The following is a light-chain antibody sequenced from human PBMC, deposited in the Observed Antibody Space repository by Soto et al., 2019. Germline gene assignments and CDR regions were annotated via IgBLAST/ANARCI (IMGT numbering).Light chain of an antibody. Sequence: EIVMTQSPATLSVSPGERATLSCRASQSVSSNLAWYQQKPGQAPRLLIYGASTRATGIPARFSGSGSGTEFTLTISSLQPEDFATYYCQQSYSTPYTFGQGTELEIK. CDR1: QSVSSN. CDR2: GAS. V-gene: IGKV3-15*01. J-gene: IGKJ2*01. CDR3: QQSYSTPYT.